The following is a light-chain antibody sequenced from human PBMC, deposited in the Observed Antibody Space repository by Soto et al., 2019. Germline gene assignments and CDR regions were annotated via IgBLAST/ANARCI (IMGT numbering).Light chain of an antibody. CDR2: EVN. CDR1: SSDIGGYDY. CDR3: SSYTSITSLGV. V-gene: IGLV2-14*01. J-gene: IGLJ3*02. Sequence: QSALTQPASVSGSPGQSITISCTGTSSDIGGYDYVSWYQHHPGKAPKLMIYEVNNRPSGVSHRFSGSKSGSTAFLTISGLQAEDEADYYCSSYTSITSLGVFGGGTKLTVL.